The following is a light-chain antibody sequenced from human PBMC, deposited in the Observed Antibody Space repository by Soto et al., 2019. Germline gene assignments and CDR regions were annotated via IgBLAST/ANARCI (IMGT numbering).Light chain of an antibody. CDR1: SSDVGAYNF. Sequence: QSVLTQPPSASGSPGQSVTIYCTGTSSDVGAYNFVSWYQHHPGKAPKLIIYEVTKRPSGVPDRFSGSKSGNTASLTVFGLLPEDEADYYCASYAGGNQVFGTGTKLTVL. CDR2: EVT. CDR3: ASYAGGNQV. J-gene: IGLJ1*01. V-gene: IGLV2-8*01.